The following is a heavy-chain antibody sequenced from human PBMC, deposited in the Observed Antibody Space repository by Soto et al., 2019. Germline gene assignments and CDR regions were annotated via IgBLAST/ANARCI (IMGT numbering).Heavy chain of an antibody. CDR2: INHSVIT. CDR1: CGSFSGYY. CDR3: ARKQDYADNWFDP. D-gene: IGHD4-17*01. Sequence: SETLSLTCAVYCGSFSGYYWSWIRQPPGNGLYCIGEINHSVITNXXPSLKSRXXTPVDTSNNHXPLKLXPVTPAYTALXYCARKQDYADNWFDPWRQGTQVTVSS. V-gene: IGHV4-34*01. J-gene: IGHJ5*02.